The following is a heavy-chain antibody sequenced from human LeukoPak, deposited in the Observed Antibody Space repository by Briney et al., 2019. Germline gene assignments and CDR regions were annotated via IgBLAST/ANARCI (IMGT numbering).Heavy chain of an antibody. Sequence: GGSLRLSCTASEFTLGSYWVSWVRQTPAKGLEWMANIRQDGNIKYYVDSVRGRFSISRDNAKNSLYLQMNNLRVGDTALYYCAREIVGYDAFDIWGQGTMVTVSS. CDR3: AREIVGYDAFDI. CDR2: IRQDGNIK. J-gene: IGHJ3*02. CDR1: EFTLGSYW. V-gene: IGHV3-7*01. D-gene: IGHD1-1*01.